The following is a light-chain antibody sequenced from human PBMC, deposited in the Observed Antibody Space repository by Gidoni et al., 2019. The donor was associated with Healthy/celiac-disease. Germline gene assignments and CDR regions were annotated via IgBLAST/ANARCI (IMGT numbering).Light chain of an antibody. CDR3: HQYGSSPRT. V-gene: IGKV3-20*01. CDR1: QSVSSSY. CDR2: GAS. Sequence: EILLTQSQGSLSLSPGERATLSCRASQSVSSSYLAWYQQKPGQAPRLLIYGASSRATGIPDRFSGSGSGTDFTLTISRLEPEDFAVYYCHQYGSSPRTFGQGTKVEIK. J-gene: IGKJ1*01.